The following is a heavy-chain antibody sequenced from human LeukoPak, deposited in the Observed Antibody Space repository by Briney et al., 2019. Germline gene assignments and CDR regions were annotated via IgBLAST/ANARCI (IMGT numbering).Heavy chain of an antibody. CDR2: IYSGGST. J-gene: IGHJ4*02. CDR3: ASRGLELEFDY. D-gene: IGHD1-7*01. V-gene: IGHV3-53*01. CDR1: GFTVSSNY. Sequence: GGSLRLSCAASGFTVSSNYMSWVRQAPGKGLEWVSVIYSGGSTYYADSVKGRFTISRDNAKNSLYLQMNSLRAEDTAVYYCASRGLELEFDYWGQGTLVTVSS.